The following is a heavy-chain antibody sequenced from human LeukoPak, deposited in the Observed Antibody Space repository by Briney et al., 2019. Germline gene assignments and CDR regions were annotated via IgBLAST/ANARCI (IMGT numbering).Heavy chain of an antibody. D-gene: IGHD3-3*01. CDR3: ARGIYDFWSGYDAPYFDY. V-gene: IGHV4-4*07. Sequence: PSETLSLTCTVSGGSISSYYWSWLRQPAGKGLEWFGRIYTSGSTNYNPSLKSRVTMSVDTSKNQFSQKLSSVTAADTAVYYCARGIYDFWSGYDAPYFDYWGQGTLVTVSS. CDR2: IYTSGST. CDR1: GGSISSYY. J-gene: IGHJ4*02.